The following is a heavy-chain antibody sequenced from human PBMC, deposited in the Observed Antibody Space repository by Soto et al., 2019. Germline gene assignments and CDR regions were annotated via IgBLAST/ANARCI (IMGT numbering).Heavy chain of an antibody. V-gene: IGHV3-49*03. CDR1: GFTFGDCA. CDR2: IRSKAYGGTT. CDR3: TRAGASALYYDSAPSDY. Sequence: PGGSLRLSCTASGFTFGDCAMSWFRQAPGKGLEWVGFIRSKAYGGTTEYAASVKGRFTISRDDSKSIAYPQMSSLKTEDIAVYYCTRAGASALYYDSAPSDYWGQGTLVTVSS. D-gene: IGHD3-22*01. J-gene: IGHJ4*02.